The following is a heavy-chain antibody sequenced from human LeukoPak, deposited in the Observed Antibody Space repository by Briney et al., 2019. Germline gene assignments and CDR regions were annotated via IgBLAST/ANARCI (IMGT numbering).Heavy chain of an antibody. Sequence: GESLKISCKGSGYSVTSYWIGWVRQMPGKGLEWMGIIYPGDSDTRYSPSFQGQVTISADKSISTAYLQWSSLKASDTAMHYCARHLDSYGDPIDYWGQGTLVTVSS. CDR3: ARHLDSYGDPIDY. D-gene: IGHD4-17*01. CDR1: GYSVTSYW. CDR2: IYPGDSDT. V-gene: IGHV5-51*01. J-gene: IGHJ4*02.